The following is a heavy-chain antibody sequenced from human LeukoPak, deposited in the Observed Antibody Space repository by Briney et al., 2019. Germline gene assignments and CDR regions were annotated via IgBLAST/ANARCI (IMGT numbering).Heavy chain of an antibody. CDR2: IWYDGSNK. CDR3: ARDEYSSGFDY. D-gene: IGHD6-19*01. Sequence: PGRSLRLSCAASGFTFSSYGMPWVRQAPGKGLEWVAVIWYDGSNKYYADSVKGRFTISRDNSKNTLYLQMNSLRAEDTAVYYCARDEYSSGFDYWGQGTLVTVSS. V-gene: IGHV3-33*01. CDR1: GFTFSSYG. J-gene: IGHJ4*02.